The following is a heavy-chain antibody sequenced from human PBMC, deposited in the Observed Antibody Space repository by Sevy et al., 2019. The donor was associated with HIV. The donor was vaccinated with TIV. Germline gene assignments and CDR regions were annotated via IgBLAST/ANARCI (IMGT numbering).Heavy chain of an antibody. V-gene: IGHV3-74*01. CDR2: INSDGSST. CDR3: ATPPAGYYIGGEYFDY. CDR1: GFTFSSYW. D-gene: IGHD3-9*01. Sequence: GGSLRLSCAASGFTFSSYWMHWVRQAPGKGLVWVSRINSDGSSTSYADSVKGRFTISRDNAKNTLYLQMNSLRAEDTAVYYCATPPAGYYIGGEYFDYWGQGTLVTVSS. J-gene: IGHJ4*02.